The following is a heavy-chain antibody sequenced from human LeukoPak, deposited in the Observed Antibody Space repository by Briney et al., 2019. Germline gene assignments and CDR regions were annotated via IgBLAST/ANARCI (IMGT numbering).Heavy chain of an antibody. Sequence: HPGGSLRLSCAASGFTFSSYSMNWDRQAPGKGLEWVSYISSSSSTIYYADSVKGRFTTSRDNAKNSLYLQMNSLRAEDTAVYYCARENSYGLPGAYYYYYMDVWGKGTTVTVSS. J-gene: IGHJ6*03. D-gene: IGHD5-18*01. CDR3: ARENSYGLPGAYYYYYMDV. CDR1: GFTFSSYS. CDR2: ISSSSSTI. V-gene: IGHV3-48*01.